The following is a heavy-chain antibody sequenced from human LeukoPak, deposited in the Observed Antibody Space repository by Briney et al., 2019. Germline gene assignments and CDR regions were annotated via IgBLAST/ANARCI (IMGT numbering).Heavy chain of an antibody. CDR1: GYSISSGYY. D-gene: IGHD3-3*01. CDR3: AREIDFWSGYDDY. CDR2: IYHSGST. Sequence: SETLSLTCTVSGYSISSGYYWGWIRQPPGKGLEWIGSIYHSGSTYYNPSLKSRVTISVDTSKNQFSLKLSSVTAADTAVYYCAREIDFWSGYDDYWGQGTLVTVSS. V-gene: IGHV4-38-2*02. J-gene: IGHJ4*02.